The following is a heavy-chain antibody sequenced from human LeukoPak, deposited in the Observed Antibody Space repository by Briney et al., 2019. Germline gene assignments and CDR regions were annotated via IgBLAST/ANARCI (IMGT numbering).Heavy chain of an antibody. Sequence: GGSLRLSCALSGFTSSSYWMHWVRQVPGEGLVWVSRINDDGTYTVYADSVKGRFTISRDNAKNSLYLQMNSLRAEDTAVYYCARVGWQPYYYYMDVCGKGTTVTVSS. J-gene: IGHJ6*03. CDR1: GFTSSSYW. CDR3: ARVGWQPYYYYMDV. CDR2: INDDGTYT. V-gene: IGHV3-74*01.